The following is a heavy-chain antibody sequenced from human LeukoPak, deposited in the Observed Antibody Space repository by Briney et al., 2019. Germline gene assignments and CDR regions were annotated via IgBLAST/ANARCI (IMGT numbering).Heavy chain of an antibody. Sequence: ASVKVSCKASGYTFTGYYMHWVRQAPGQGLEWMGWINPNSGGTNYAQKFQGRVTMTRDTSISTAYMELSRLRSDDTAVYYCARLVVVPAAIGDYYYYYGMDVWGQGTTVTVSS. CDR2: INPNSGGT. CDR3: ARLVVVPAAIGDYYYYYGMDV. CDR1: GYTFTGYY. V-gene: IGHV1-2*02. D-gene: IGHD2-2*01. J-gene: IGHJ6*02.